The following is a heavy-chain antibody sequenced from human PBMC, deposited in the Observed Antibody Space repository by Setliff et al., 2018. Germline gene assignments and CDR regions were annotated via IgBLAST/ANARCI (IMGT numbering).Heavy chain of an antibody. CDR1: GGTFSSYG. D-gene: IGHD2-15*01. CDR3: ARASIASKLGFYYYVMDV. V-gene: IGHV1-69*13. CDR2: IIPIFGTA. J-gene: IGHJ6*02. Sequence: SVKVSCKASGGTFSSYGISWVRQAPGQGLEWMGGIIPIFGTANYAQKFQGRVTITADESTSTAYMELSSLRSEDTAVYYCARASIASKLGFYYYVMDVWGQGTTVTVSS.